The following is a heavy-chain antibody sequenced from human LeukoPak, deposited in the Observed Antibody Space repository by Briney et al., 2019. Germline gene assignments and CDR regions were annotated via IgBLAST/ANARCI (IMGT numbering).Heavy chain of an antibody. D-gene: IGHD6-13*01. CDR2: IYYSGST. CDR3: ARVRWVGQQLVPLYYFDY. CDR1: GVSISSYY. J-gene: IGHJ4*02. V-gene: IGHV4-59*01. Sequence: PSETLSLTCTVSGVSISSYYWSWIRQPPGKGLEWIGYIYYSGSTNYNPSLKSRVTISVDTSKNQFSLRLSSVTAADTAVYYCARVRWVGQQLVPLYYFDYWGQGTLVTVSS.